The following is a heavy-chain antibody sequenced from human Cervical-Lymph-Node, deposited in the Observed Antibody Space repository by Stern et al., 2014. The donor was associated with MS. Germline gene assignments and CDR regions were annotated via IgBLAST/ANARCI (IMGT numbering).Heavy chain of an antibody. CDR1: GFSFSRYA. CDR3: ASAYSSSHYYFDY. Sequence: VQLGESGGGVVQPGRSLRLSCAASGFSFSRYAMHWVRQAPGKGLEWVALIWYDGSNPYYADSGTGRFTISRDNFKNTLYLQMNSLRAEDTAVYYCASAYSSSHYYFDYWGQGTLVTVSS. V-gene: IGHV3-33*01. CDR2: IWYDGSNP. D-gene: IGHD6-13*01. J-gene: IGHJ4*02.